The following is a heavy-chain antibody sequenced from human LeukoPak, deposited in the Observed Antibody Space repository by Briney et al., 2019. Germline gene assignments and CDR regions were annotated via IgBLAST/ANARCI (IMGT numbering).Heavy chain of an antibody. CDR3: ARATLSDYYFNY. V-gene: IGHV1-46*01. CDR1: VYTFTSYC. CDR2: INPSGGST. J-gene: IGHJ4*02. Sequence: ASVNASCKASVYTFTSYCMHWVPQAPGQGLEWMGLINPSGGSTSYAQKFQGRVTMTRDTSTNTVYMELSSLRSEDTGVYFCARATLSDYYFNYWGQGTLVTVSS.